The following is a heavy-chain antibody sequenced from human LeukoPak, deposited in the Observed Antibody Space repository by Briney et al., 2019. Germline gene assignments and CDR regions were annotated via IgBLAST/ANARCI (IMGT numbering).Heavy chain of an antibody. J-gene: IGHJ4*02. Sequence: GGSLRLSCAASGFTFSGYWMSWVRQAPGKGLEWVSAIRGSGGNTYYADSVKGRFTISRDNSKNTLYLQMNSLRAEDTAVYYCAKDSYSSSAVTFDYWGQGTLVTVSS. CDR3: AKDSYSSSAVTFDY. CDR1: GFTFSGYW. V-gene: IGHV3-23*01. CDR2: IRGSGGNT. D-gene: IGHD6-6*01.